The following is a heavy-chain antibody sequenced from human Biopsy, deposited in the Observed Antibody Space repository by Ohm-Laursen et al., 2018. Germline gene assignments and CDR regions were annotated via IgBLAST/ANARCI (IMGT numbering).Heavy chain of an antibody. D-gene: IGHD6-19*01. V-gene: IGHV4-4*07. CDR2: IYSSGGS. Sequence: PSETLSLTCSVSGGSTNDYFWSWIRQPAGETLEWIGRIYSSGGSSYNPSLKSRISMSMETSNNQFPLKLTSVTAADTAVYYCARTPGKAVAGRFLDLWGRGTLVTVSS. J-gene: IGHJ2*01. CDR3: ARTPGKAVAGRFLDL. CDR1: GGSTNDYF.